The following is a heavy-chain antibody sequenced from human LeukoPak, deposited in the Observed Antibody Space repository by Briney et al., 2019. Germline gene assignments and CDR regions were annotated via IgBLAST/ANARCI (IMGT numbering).Heavy chain of an antibody. V-gene: IGHV3-48*01. CDR3: ARARPGTAAGTGEFDY. CDR2: ITSSSSGI. J-gene: IGHJ4*02. D-gene: IGHD6-13*01. CDR1: GFTFSSNS. Sequence: GGSLRLSCAASGFTFSSNSMNWVRQAPGRGLEWVSYITSSSSGIYYADSVRGRFTVSRDNAKNSLFLQMNSLRAEDTAVYYCARARPGTAAGTGEFDYWGRGTLVTVSS.